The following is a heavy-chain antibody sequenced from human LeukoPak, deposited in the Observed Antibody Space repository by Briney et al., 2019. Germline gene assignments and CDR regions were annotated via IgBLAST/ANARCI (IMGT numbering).Heavy chain of an antibody. Sequence: HGESLQISCKTSGYKFVDYWIAWVRQMPGEGLEWMGIMFPTESITTYSPSFQGQVSISADKSISTVYLFWSSLKASDTAIYYCVRVNGYDDGVDFWGQGTPVTVSS. CDR3: VRVNGYDDGVDF. V-gene: IGHV5-51*01. CDR1: GYKFVDYW. D-gene: IGHD5-12*01. CDR2: MFPTESIT. J-gene: IGHJ4*02.